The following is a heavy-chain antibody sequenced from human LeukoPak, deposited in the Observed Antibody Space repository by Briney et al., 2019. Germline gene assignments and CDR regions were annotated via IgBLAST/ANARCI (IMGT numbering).Heavy chain of an antibody. J-gene: IGHJ5*02. V-gene: IGHV4-59*01. CDR1: GGSISSYY. CDR3: ARDRSIVGADTWFDP. CDR2: IYYIGST. D-gene: IGHD1-26*01. Sequence: KASETLSLTCTVSGGSISSYYWSWIRQPPGKGLEWIGYIYYIGSTNYNPSLKSRVTISVDTSKNQFSLKLSSVTAADTAVYYCARDRSIVGADTWFDPWGQGTLVTVSS.